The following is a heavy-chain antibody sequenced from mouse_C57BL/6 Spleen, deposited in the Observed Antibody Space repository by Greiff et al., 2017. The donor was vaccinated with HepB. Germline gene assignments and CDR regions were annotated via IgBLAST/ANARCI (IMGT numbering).Heavy chain of an antibody. V-gene: IGHV1-5*01. CDR2: IYPGNSDT. CDR1: GYTFTSYW. J-gene: IGHJ4*01. D-gene: IGHD1-1*02. CDR3: YYGLTTGAMDY. Sequence: VQLQQSGTVLARPGASVKMSCKTSGYTFTSYWMHWVKQRPGQGLEWIGAIYPGNSDTSYNQKFKGKAKLTAVTSASTAYMELSSLTNEDSAVYYCYYGLTTGAMDYWGQGTSVTVSS.